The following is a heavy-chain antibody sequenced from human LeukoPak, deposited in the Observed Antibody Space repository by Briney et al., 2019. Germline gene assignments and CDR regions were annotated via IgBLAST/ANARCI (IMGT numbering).Heavy chain of an antibody. CDR1: GFTFSSYG. D-gene: IGHD6-6*01. V-gene: IGHV3-NL1*01. J-gene: IGHJ6*02. CDR2: IYSGGST. Sequence: GRSLRLSCAASGFTFSSYGMNWVRQAPGKGLEWVSIIYSGGSTDYADSVKGRFSISRHNSKNTLYLQMNSLRAEDTAVYYCAKRIAAPYGMDVWGQGTTVTVSS. CDR3: AKRIAAPYGMDV.